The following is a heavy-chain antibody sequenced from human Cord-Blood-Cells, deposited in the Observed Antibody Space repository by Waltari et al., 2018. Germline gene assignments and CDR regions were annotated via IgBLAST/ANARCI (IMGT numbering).Heavy chain of an antibody. J-gene: IGHJ5*02. CDR2: IYYSGST. D-gene: IGHD6-13*01. Sequence: QLQLQESGPGLVKPSETLSLTYTVSARSISSTSYYWGWIRQPPGKGLEWIGSIYYSGSTYYNPSLKSRVTISVDTSKNQFSLKLSSVTAADTAVYYCASQAGYNWFDPWGQGTLVTVSS. V-gene: IGHV4-39*01. CDR1: ARSISSTSYY. CDR3: ASQAGYNWFDP.